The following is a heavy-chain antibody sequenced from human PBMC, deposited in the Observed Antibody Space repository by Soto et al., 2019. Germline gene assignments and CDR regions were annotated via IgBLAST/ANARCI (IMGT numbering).Heavy chain of an antibody. CDR3: ARQPYCSGGSCLPPYYYYYYGMDV. J-gene: IGHJ6*02. CDR1: GGSISSSNW. CDR2: IYHSGST. Sequence: QVQLQESGPGLVKPSGTLSLTCAVSGGSISSSNWWSWVRQPPGKGLEWIGEIYHSGSTNYNPSLKSRVTISVDKSKNQFSLKLSSVTAADTAVYYCARQPYCSGGSCLPPYYYYYYGMDVWGQGTTVTVSS. V-gene: IGHV4-4*02. D-gene: IGHD2-15*01.